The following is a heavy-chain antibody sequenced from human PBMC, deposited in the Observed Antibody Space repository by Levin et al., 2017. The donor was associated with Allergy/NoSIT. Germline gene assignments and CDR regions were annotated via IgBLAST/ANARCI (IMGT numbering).Heavy chain of an antibody. CDR3: ARDRTLEAGGGGYYYYGMDV. J-gene: IGHJ6*02. D-gene: IGHD6-13*01. Sequence: PSETLSLTCTVSGGSISRYFWSWIRQPPGKGLEWIGYIYYSGTTNYNPSLKGRVTMSVDTSKNQISLKLSSVTAADAAVYYCARDRTLEAGGGGYYYYGMDVWGQGTTVTVSS. CDR1: GGSISRYF. V-gene: IGHV4-59*01. CDR2: IYYSGTT.